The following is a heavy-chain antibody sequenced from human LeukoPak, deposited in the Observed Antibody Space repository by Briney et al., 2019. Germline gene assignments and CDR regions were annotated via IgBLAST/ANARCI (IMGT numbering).Heavy chain of an antibody. D-gene: IGHD6-6*01. V-gene: IGHV3-7*01. J-gene: IGHJ6*03. CDR2: IKQDGREK. Sequence: PGGSLRLSCAASGFTFSTYWMTWVRQAPGKGLEWVANIKQDGREKYYVDSVKGRFTISRDNAKNSLYLQMNSLRAEDTAVYYCARGSIAAPYYYYFMDVWGKGTTVTVSS. CDR3: ARGSIAAPYYYYFMDV. CDR1: GFTFSTYW.